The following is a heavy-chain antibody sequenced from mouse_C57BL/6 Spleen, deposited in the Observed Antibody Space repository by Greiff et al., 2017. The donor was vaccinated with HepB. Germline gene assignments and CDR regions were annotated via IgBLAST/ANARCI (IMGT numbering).Heavy chain of an antibody. CDR2: IYPGDGDT. D-gene: IGHD1-1*01. CDR1: GYAFSSSW. J-gene: IGHJ2*01. Sequence: VQLVESGPELVKPGASVKISCKASGYAFSSSWMNWVKQRPGKGLEWIGRIYPGDGDTNYNGKFKGKATLTADKSSSTAYMQLSSLTSEDSAVYFCAREGLLRYFDYWGQGTTLTVSS. V-gene: IGHV1-82*01. CDR3: AREGLLRYFDY.